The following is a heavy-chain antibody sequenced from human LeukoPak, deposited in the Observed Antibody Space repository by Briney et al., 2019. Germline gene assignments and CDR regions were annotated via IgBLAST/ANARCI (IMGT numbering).Heavy chain of an antibody. CDR3: ARDKWELKYYFDY. J-gene: IGHJ4*02. CDR1: GLTFSSYW. CDR2: INSDGSST. V-gene: IGHV3-74*01. D-gene: IGHD1-26*01. Sequence: GGSMTLSCPASGLTFSSYWMHWVRQAAGKGLVWVSRINSDGSSTSYADSVKGRFTISRDNAKNTLYLQMNSLRAEDTAVYYCARDKWELKYYFDYWGQGTLVTVSS.